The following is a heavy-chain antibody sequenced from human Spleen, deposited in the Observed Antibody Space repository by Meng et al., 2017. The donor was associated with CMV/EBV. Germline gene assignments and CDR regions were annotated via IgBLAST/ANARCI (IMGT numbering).Heavy chain of an antibody. V-gene: IGHV3-9*01. CDR2: ISWNSGSI. CDR3: AKGEQWLVQGYYFDY. CDR1: GFTFDDYA. D-gene: IGHD6-19*01. J-gene: IGHJ4*02. Sequence: GGSLRLSCAASGFTFDDYAMHWVRQAPGKGLEWVSGISWNSGSIGYADSVKGRFTISRDNAKNSLYLQMNSLRAEDTALYYCAKGEQWLVQGYYFDYWGQGTLVTVSS.